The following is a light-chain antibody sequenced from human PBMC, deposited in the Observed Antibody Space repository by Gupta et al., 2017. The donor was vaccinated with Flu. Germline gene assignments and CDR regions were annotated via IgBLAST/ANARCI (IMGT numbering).Light chain of an antibody. J-gene: IGLJ2*01. V-gene: IGLV3-21*02. CDR3: QVWDGSSDDPV. Sequence: SYELTQPPSVSVAPGQTARITCGGSNIETHSVHWYQQKPGQAPVLVVYGDSDRPSGIPERFSGSNSGNTATLTISRVEAGDEADYCCQVWDGSSDDPVFGGGTKLTVL. CDR1: NIETHS. CDR2: GDS.